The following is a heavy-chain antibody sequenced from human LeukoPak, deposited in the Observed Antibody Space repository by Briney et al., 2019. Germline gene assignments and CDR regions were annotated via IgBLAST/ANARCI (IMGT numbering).Heavy chain of an antibody. CDR1: GGSFSGYY. Sequence: SETLSLTCAVYGGSFSGYYWSWIRQPPGKGLEWIGEINHSGSTSYNPSLKSRVTISVDTSKNQFSLKLTSVTAADTAVYYCARGRWELRFDYWGQGTLVTVSS. J-gene: IGHJ4*02. CDR2: INHSGST. CDR3: ARGRWELRFDY. D-gene: IGHD1-26*01. V-gene: IGHV4-34*01.